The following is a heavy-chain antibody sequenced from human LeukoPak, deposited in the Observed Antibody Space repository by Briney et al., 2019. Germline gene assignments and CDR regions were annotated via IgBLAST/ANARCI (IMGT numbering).Heavy chain of an antibody. CDR2: INPSGGST. CDR1: RYTFTGYY. V-gene: IGHV1-46*01. CDR3: ARENYGGNSGGCFDY. D-gene: IGHD4-23*01. Sequence: GASVKVSCKASRYTFTGYYMHWVRQAPGQGLEWMGIINPSGGSTSYAQKFQGRVTMTRDTSTSTVYMELSSLRSEDTAVYYCARENYGGNSGGCFDYWGQGTLVTVSS. J-gene: IGHJ4*02.